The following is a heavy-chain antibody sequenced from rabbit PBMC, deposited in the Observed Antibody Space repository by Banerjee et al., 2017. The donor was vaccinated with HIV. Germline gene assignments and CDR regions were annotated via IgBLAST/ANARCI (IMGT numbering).Heavy chain of an antibody. CDR2: IYAGSSGST. J-gene: IGHJ6*01. Sequence: QSLEESGGDLVKPGASLTLTCTASGFSFSSSYWICWVRQAPGKGLEWIACIYAGSSGSTYYASWAKGRFTISKTSSTTVTLQMTSLTAADTATYFCASRRYGGYAGYYLWGPGTLVTDS. V-gene: IGHV1S40*01. CDR3: ASRRYGGYAGYYL. D-gene: IGHD7-1*01. CDR1: GFSFSSSYW.